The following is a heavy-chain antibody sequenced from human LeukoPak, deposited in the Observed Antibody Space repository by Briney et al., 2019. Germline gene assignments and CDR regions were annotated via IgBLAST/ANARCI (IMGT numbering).Heavy chain of an antibody. J-gene: IGHJ4*02. CDR1: GFTFSSYS. CDR2: ISSSSSYI. V-gene: IGHV3-21*01. CDR3: ARERSYYGSASYYENY. Sequence: SGGSLRLSCAASGFTFSSYSMNWVRQAPGKGLEWVSSISSSSSYIYYADSVKGRFTISRDNAKNSLYLQMNRLRAEDTAVYYCARERSYYGSASYYENYWGQGTLVTVSS. D-gene: IGHD3-10*01.